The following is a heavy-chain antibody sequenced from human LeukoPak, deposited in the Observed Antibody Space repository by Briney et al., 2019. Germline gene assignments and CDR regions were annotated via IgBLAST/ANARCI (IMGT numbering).Heavy chain of an antibody. CDR3: ARWFGEPPNFDY. V-gene: IGHV3-23*01. CDR2: ISGSGGDT. J-gene: IGHJ4*02. CDR1: GFTFSSYA. D-gene: IGHD3-10*01. Sequence: PGGSLRLSCAASGFTFSSYAVSWVRQASGKGLEWVPTISGSGGDTFYADSVKGRFSISRDNSKNRVFLQMNSLRAEDTAMYYCARWFGEPPNFDYWGQGTLVTVSS.